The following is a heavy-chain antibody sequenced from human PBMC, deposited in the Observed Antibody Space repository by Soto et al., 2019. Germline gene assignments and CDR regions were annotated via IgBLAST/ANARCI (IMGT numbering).Heavy chain of an antibody. Sequence: QVQLVESGGGVVQPGRSLRLSCVASTFSVSTFRMHWVRQAPGKALEWVAVIWIDENIKYYAGSVKGRFTISKDNSKNTLHPQMNSLRAEDTAVYHCVRGSSFASGRYYELGFFAPWGQGTLVTVSS. J-gene: IGHJ5*02. CDR1: TFSVSTFR. CDR3: VRGSSFASGRYYELGFFAP. V-gene: IGHV3-33*01. D-gene: IGHD3-10*01. CDR2: IWIDENIK.